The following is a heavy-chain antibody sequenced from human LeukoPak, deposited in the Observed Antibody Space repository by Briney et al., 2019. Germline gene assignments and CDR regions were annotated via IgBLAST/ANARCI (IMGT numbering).Heavy chain of an antibody. CDR2: ISWNSGSI. CDR3: AAEHDGFDI. J-gene: IGHJ3*02. CDR1: GCTFDDYA. Sequence: GGSLRLSCAASGCTFDDYAMHWVRQAPGKGLEWVSGISWNSGSIGYADSVKGRFSISRDNAKNTLYLQMNSLRADDTAVYYCAAEHDGFDIWGQGTMVTVSS. V-gene: IGHV3-9*01.